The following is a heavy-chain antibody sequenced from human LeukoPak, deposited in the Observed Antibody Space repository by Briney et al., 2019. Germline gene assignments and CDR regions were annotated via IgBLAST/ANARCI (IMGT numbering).Heavy chain of an antibody. D-gene: IGHD3-10*02. CDR2: ISDIGGSS. CDR1: GFGFTDYA. J-gene: IGHJ4*02. Sequence: TGGPLRLSCAASGFGFTDYAMSCVRQAPRKFLQWVSGISDIGGSSYYTDSVKGRFTIARDTSKNTVFLEMNKLRVEDTAVYFCARHDNYIPWWGQGSLVTVSS. CDR3: ARHDNYIPW. V-gene: IGHV3-23*01.